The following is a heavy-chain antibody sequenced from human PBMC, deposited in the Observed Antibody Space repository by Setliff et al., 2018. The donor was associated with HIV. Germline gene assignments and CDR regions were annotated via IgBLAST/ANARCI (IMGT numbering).Heavy chain of an antibody. J-gene: IGHJ6*02. CDR3: ARDWTWDYGGYYYYGMDV. Sequence: PSATLSLTCAVYGGSFSGYYWSWIRQPPGKGLEWIGEINHSGSTNYNPSLKSRVSISVDMSKNQFSLKLSSVTAADTAVYYCARDWTWDYGGYYYYGMDVWGQGTTVTVSS. CDR2: INHSGST. CDR1: GGSFSGYY. V-gene: IGHV4-34*01. D-gene: IGHD4-17*01.